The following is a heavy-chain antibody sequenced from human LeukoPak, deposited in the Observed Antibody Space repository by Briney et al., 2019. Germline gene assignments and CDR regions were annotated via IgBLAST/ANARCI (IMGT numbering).Heavy chain of an antibody. Sequence: PSETLSLTCTVSGGSISSSSYYWGWIRQPPGKGLEWIGSIYYSGITYYNPSLKSRVSISVDTSKNQFSLKLSSVTAADTAVYYCARLPDYYGSHFDPWGQGTLVTVSS. CDR3: ARLPDYYGSHFDP. D-gene: IGHD3-10*01. CDR1: GGSISSSSYY. J-gene: IGHJ5*02. CDR2: IYYSGIT. V-gene: IGHV4-39*01.